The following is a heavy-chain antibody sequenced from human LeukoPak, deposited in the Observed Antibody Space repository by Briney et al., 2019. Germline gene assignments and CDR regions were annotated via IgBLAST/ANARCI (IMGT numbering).Heavy chain of an antibody. D-gene: IGHD5-18*01. CDR3: ARGGVGYSYGEFDY. V-gene: IGHV1-69*05. J-gene: IGHJ4*02. Sequence: SVKASCKASGGTFSSYAISWVRQAPGQGLEWMGGIIPIFGTANYAQKFQGRVTITTDESTSTAYMELSSLRSEDTAVYYCARGGVGYSYGEFDYWGPGTLVTVSS. CDR2: IIPIFGTA. CDR1: GGTFSSYA.